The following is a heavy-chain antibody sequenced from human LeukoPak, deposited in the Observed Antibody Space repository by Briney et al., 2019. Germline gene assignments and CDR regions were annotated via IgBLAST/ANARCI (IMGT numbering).Heavy chain of an antibody. D-gene: IGHD3-22*01. V-gene: IGHV4-34*01. J-gene: IGHJ5*02. CDR1: GGSFSGYY. Sequence: SETLSLTCAAYGGSFSGYYWSWIRQPPGKGLEWIGEINHSGSTNYNPSLKSRVTISVDKSKNQFSLKLSSVTAADTAVYYCARRASPSSGHHWGQGTLVTVSS. CDR2: INHSGST. CDR3: ARRASPSSGHH.